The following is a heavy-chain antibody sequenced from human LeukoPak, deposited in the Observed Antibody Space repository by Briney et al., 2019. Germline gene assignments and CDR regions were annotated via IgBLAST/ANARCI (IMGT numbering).Heavy chain of an antibody. D-gene: IGHD2-2*01. CDR1: GYTFTGYY. Sequence: ASVKVSCKASGYTFTGYYMHWVRQAPGQGLEWMGWINPNSGGTNYAQKFQGRVTMTRDTSISTAYMELSRLRSDDTAVYYCASPSRGCSSTSCYRPSDYWGQGTLVTVSS. CDR3: ASPSRGCSSTSCYRPSDY. V-gene: IGHV1-2*02. CDR2: INPNSGGT. J-gene: IGHJ4*02.